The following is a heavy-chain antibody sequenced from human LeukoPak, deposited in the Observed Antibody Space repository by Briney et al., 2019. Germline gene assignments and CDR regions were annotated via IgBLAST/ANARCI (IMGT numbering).Heavy chain of an antibody. J-gene: IGHJ6*02. CDR1: GYTLTELS. V-gene: IGHV1-24*01. Sequence: GASVKVSCKVSGYTLTELSMHWVRQAPGKGLEWMGGLDPEDGETIYAQKFQGRVTMTEDTSTDTAYMELSSLRSEDTAVYYCRGEQWLVYGMDVWGQGTTVTVSS. CDR3: RGEQWLVYGMDV. CDR2: LDPEDGET. D-gene: IGHD6-19*01.